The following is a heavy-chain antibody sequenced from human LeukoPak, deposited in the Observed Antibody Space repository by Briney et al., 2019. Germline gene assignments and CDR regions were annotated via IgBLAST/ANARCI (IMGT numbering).Heavy chain of an antibody. V-gene: IGHV3-23*01. J-gene: IGHJ6*03. D-gene: IGHD2-2*02. Sequence: VQPGGSLRLSCAASGFTFSSYAMSWVRPAPGKGLEWVSAISGSGGSTYYADSVKGRFTISRDNSKNTLYLQMNSLRAEDTAVYYCAKVPQPPPAAIRRYYYYYMDVWGKGTTVTVSS. CDR3: AKVPQPPPAAIRRYYYYYMDV. CDR2: ISGSGGST. CDR1: GFTFSSYA.